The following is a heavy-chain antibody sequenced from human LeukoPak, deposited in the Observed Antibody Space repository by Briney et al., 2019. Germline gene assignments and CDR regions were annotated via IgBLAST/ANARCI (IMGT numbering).Heavy chain of an antibody. CDR2: ISSSGSTI. CDR3: ARDPHYYYDSSGPVPFDY. V-gene: IGHV3-11*04. J-gene: IGHJ4*02. Sequence: PGGSLRLSCAASGFTFSDYYMSWIRQAPGKGLEWVSYISSSGSTIYYADSVKGRFTISRDNSKNTLYLQMNSLRAEDTAVYYCARDPHYYYDSSGPVPFDYWGQGTLVTVSS. CDR1: GFTFSDYY. D-gene: IGHD3-22*01.